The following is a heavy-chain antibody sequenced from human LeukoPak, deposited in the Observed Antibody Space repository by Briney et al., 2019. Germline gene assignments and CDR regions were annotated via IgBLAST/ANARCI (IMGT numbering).Heavy chain of an antibody. Sequence: GGSLRLSCAASGFXFSEYSIHWVRQAPGTGLEYVSAISTNGCSTYYANSVKGRFTISRDDPKNTLDLQMGSLRPEDMAVYYCARGFRYYGSGIDYWGQGTLVTVSS. V-gene: IGHV3-64*01. J-gene: IGHJ4*02. CDR3: ARGFRYYGSGIDY. D-gene: IGHD3-10*01. CDR2: ISTNGCST. CDR1: GFXFSEYS.